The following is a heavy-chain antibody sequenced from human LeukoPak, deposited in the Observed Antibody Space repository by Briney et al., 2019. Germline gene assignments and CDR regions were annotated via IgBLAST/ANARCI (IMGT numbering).Heavy chain of an antibody. J-gene: IGHJ4*02. V-gene: IGHV4-59*08. CDR3: AGEETGGFRFDY. CDR2: MFYSGST. D-gene: IGHD5-12*01. Sequence: PSETLSLTCTVSGGFSSSFDWSWLRQPPGKGLDWIGYMFYSGSTFYNPSLQSRVTISRDTSKNQFSLKLTSVTAAATAVYYCAGEETGGFRFDYWGQGTVVTVSS. CDR1: GGFSSSFD.